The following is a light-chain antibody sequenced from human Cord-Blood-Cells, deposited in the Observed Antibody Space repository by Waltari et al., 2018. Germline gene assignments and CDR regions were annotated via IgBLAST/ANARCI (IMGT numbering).Light chain of an antibody. Sequence: EIVMTQSPATLSVSPGERATLSCRASQSVSSNLAWYQQKPGQAPRLLIYGASTQATGIPARFSGSGSGTEFTLTISSLQSEDFAVYYCQQYNNWPITFGQGTRLEIK. CDR3: QQYNNWPIT. J-gene: IGKJ5*01. CDR1: QSVSSN. V-gene: IGKV3-15*01. CDR2: GAS.